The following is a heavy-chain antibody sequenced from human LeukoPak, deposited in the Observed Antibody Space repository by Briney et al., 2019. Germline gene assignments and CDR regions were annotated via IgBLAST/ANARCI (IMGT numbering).Heavy chain of an antibody. Sequence: GGSLRLSCAASGFSFSSYSMNWVRQAPGKGLEWVSSISSTGSYIYYADSAKGRFTISRDNAKNSLYLQMNSLRAEDTAVYYCAREEARGGPFDYWGQGTLVTVSS. CDR3: AREEARGGPFDY. CDR1: GFSFSSYS. J-gene: IGHJ4*02. CDR2: ISSTGSYI. D-gene: IGHD3-10*01. V-gene: IGHV3-21*01.